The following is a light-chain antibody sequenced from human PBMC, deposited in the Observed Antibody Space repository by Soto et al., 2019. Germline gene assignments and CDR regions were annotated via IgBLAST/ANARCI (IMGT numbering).Light chain of an antibody. CDR2: EVN. V-gene: IGLV2-14*01. CDR1: STDVGGYKY. CDR3: SSFSSSSTPYV. J-gene: IGLJ1*01. Sequence: QSALTQPASVSGSPGQSITISCTGTSTDVGGYKYVSWYQQHPGTAPKLMIFEVNGRPSGVSDRFSGSKSGNTASLTISGLQPEDEADYYCSSFSSSSTPYVFGTGTKATV.